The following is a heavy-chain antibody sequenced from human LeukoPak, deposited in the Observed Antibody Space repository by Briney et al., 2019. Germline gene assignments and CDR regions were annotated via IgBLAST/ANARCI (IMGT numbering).Heavy chain of an antibody. D-gene: IGHD2-15*01. V-gene: IGHV4-34*01. J-gene: IGHJ4*02. CDR2: INHSGST. CDR1: GGSFSGYY. Sequence: PSETLSLTCAVYGGSFSGYYWSWIRQPPGEGLEWIGEINHSGSTNYNPSLKSRVTISVDTSKNQFSLKLSSVTAADTAVYYCARSGPTPSVLFDYWGQGTLVTVSS. CDR3: ARSGPTPSVLFDY.